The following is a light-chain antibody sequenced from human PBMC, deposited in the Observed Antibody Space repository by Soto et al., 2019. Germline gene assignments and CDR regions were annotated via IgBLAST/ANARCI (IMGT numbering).Light chain of an antibody. J-gene: IGLJ1*01. CDR1: SSVVGGYNR. V-gene: IGLV2-11*01. CDR3: CSYAGSYIYV. CDR2: DVT. Sequence: QSALTQPRSVSGSPGQSVTISCTGTSSVVGGYNRVSWYQQHPGKAPKLMIYDVTKRPSGVPDRFSGSKSGNTASLTISGLQAEDEADYYCCSYAGSYIYVFGTGTKGTVL.